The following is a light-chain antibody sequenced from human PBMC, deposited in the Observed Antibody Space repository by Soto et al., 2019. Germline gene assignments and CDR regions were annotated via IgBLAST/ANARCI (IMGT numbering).Light chain of an antibody. Sequence: GYRLTITCRASQSISNRLAWYQQKPGKAPNYLIYDASSLESGAPSRFSGRGSGTEFTLTISSLQPDDFATYYCQQYYSFWPFGQGTKVDI. CDR2: DAS. CDR1: QSISNR. CDR3: QQYYSFWP. V-gene: IGKV1-5*01. J-gene: IGKJ1*01.